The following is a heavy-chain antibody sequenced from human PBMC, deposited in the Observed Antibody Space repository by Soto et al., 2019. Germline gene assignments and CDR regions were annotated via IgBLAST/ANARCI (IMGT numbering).Heavy chain of an antibody. Sequence: GSLRLSCAASGFTFSSYGMHWVRQAPGKGLEWVAVIWYDGSNKYYADSVKGRFTISRDNSKNTLYLQMNSLRAEDTAVYYGARQGGPAHGMDVWGQGPRSPSP. D-gene: IGHD3-16*01. CDR2: IWYDGSNK. CDR3: ARQGGPAHGMDV. J-gene: IGHJ6*02. CDR1: GFTFSSYG. V-gene: IGHV3-33*01.